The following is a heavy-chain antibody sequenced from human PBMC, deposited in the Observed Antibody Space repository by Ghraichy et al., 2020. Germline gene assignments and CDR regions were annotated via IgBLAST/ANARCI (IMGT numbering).Heavy chain of an antibody. Sequence: SETLSLTCTVSGGSISSSSYYWGWIRQPPGKGLEWIGSIYYSGSTYYNPSLKSRVTISVDTSKNQFSLKLSSVTAADTAVYYCARRGYSYGYVDYWGQGTLVTVSS. D-gene: IGHD5-18*01. CDR2: IYYSGST. J-gene: IGHJ4*02. V-gene: IGHV4-39*01. CDR1: GGSISSSSYY. CDR3: ARRGYSYGYVDY.